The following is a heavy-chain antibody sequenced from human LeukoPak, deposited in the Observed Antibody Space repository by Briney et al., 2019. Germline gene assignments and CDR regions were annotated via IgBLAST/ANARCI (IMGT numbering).Heavy chain of an antibody. J-gene: IGHJ4*02. CDR2: ISETGRTI. Sequence: GGSLTLSCTASGFTFSSYEMNWVRQAPGKGLECVSYISETGRTIYHADSVKGRFTSSRDNDKKSLYLQMNRLRAEDTAVYYCAREYTGSDFFDYWGQGTLVTVSS. CDR1: GFTFSSYE. V-gene: IGHV3-48*03. CDR3: AREYTGSDFFDY. D-gene: IGHD5-12*01.